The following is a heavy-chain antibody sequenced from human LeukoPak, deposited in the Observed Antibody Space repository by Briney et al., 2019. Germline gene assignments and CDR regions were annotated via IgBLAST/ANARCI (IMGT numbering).Heavy chain of an antibody. J-gene: IGHJ6*03. CDR1: GYTFTSYD. V-gene: IGHV1-8*01. CDR3: ARVGFGAMIVVVSYYYYMDV. CDR2: MNPNSGNT. D-gene: IGHD3-22*01. Sequence: ASAKVSCKASGYTFTSYDINWVRQATGQGLEWMGWMNPNSGNTGYAQKFQGRVTMTRNTSISTAYMELSSLRSEDTAVYYCARVGFGAMIVVVSYYYYMDVWGKGTTVTVSS.